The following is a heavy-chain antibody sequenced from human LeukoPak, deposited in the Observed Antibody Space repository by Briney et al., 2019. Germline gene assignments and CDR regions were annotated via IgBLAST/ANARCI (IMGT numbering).Heavy chain of an antibody. CDR2: ISAYNGNT. J-gene: IGHJ5*02. CDR3: AFSGRVGATTWFDP. CDR1: GYTFTSYG. Sequence: GASVKVSCKASGYTFTSYGISWVRQAPGQGLEWMGWISAYNGNTNYAQKLQGRVTMTTDTSTSTAYMELRSLRSDDMAVYYCAFSGRVGATTWFDPWGQGTLVTVSS. V-gene: IGHV1-18*03. D-gene: IGHD1-26*01.